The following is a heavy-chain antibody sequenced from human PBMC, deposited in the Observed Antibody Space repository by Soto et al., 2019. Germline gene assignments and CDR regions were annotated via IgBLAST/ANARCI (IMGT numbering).Heavy chain of an antibody. V-gene: IGHV3-7*05. J-gene: IGHJ3*02. CDR2: INQDGSEK. CDR3: AREFTATDAFDI. Sequence: GGSLRLSCAASGFTLSNYWMSWVRQAPGKGLEWVANINQDGSEKNYVDSVKGRFTISRDNAKNSLLLQMNSLRVEDTAVYSCAREFTATDAFDIWGQGTMVTVSS. CDR1: GFTLSNYW. D-gene: IGHD5-18*01.